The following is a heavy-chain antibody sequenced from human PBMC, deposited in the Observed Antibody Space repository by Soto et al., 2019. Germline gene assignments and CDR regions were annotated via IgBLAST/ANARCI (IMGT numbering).Heavy chain of an antibody. Sequence: SLRLYCAASGFTFSSYAMSWVCQGPGKGLEWVSAISGSGGSTYYADPVKGRFTISRDNSKNTLYLQMNSLRAEDTAVYYCAKDDALFGVDTPKGMDVWGQGTTVTVSS. CDR2: ISGSGGST. D-gene: IGHD3-3*01. V-gene: IGHV3-23*01. CDR1: GFTFSSYA. CDR3: AKDDALFGVDTPKGMDV. J-gene: IGHJ6*02.